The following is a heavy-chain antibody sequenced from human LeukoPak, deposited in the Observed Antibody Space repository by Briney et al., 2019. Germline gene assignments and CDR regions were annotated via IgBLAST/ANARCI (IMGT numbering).Heavy chain of an antibody. CDR1: GYTFTGYY. CDR2: ITPNTGDT. CDR3: PRDLVGGIWSAGF. V-gene: IGHV1-2*06. J-gene: IGHJ4*02. D-gene: IGHD3-3*01. Sequence: ASVKVSCKTSGYTFTGYYVHWVRQAPGQGLEWMGRITPNTGDTIYAQRFQGRATMTRDTSISAAYMELSSLTSDDTAIYYCPRDLVGGIWSAGFWGQGTLVTVSS.